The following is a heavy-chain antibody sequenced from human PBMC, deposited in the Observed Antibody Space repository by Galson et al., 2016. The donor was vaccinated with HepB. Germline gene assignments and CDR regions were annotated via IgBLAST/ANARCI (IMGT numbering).Heavy chain of an antibody. D-gene: IGHD1-1*01. J-gene: IGHJ6*02. Sequence: SVKVSCKASGYSFTDYRIHWVRQAPGQGLECMGVINPRGGATDYVQKFQGSVTMTSDTSTWTVYMELSSLTFEDTAVDFCASGLIATGASYYYNVMDVWGQGTTVTVS. CDR1: GYSFTDYR. CDR2: INPRGGAT. CDR3: ASGLIATGASYYYNVMDV. V-gene: IGHV1-46*01.